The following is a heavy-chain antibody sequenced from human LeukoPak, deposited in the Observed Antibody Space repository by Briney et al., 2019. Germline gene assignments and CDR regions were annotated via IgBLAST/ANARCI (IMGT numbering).Heavy chain of an antibody. D-gene: IGHD3-16*01. Sequence: PGGSLRLSCAASGFTFSNAWMSWVRQAPGKGLEWLSYIHSSSSPIYYADSVKGRFTISRDNAKNSLYLQVNSLRAEDTAVYYCARAQGDMTFDSWGQGTLVTVSS. CDR2: IHSSSSPI. CDR3: ARAQGDMTFDS. CDR1: GFTFSNAW. J-gene: IGHJ4*02. V-gene: IGHV3-48*01.